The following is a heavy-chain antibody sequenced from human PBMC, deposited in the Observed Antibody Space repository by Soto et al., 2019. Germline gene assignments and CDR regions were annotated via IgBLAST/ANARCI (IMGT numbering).Heavy chain of an antibody. J-gene: IGHJ5*02. CDR2: IXSSGGSI. CDR1: GFTFNSHE. CDR3: XXXXGXXXXXXXXXXPWFDP. V-gene: IGHV3-48*03. Sequence: EVQLVESGGGLVQPGGSLRLSCAGSGFTFNSHEMTWVRQXPXXXXXXXXXIXSSGGSIYYADSVKGRFTVSRDNAKNSLYLQMNXLRAEXTXVXYCXXXXGXXXXXXXXXXPWFDPWGRGTLVTVSS.